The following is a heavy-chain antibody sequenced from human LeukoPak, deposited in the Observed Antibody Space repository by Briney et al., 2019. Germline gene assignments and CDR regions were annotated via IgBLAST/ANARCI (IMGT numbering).Heavy chain of an antibody. CDR3: ARGAADGYNYFFYYCMDV. D-gene: IGHD5-24*01. V-gene: IGHV3-21*01. CDR2: ISSDSAYI. Sequence: GGSLRLSCAASRFTFSNYNMNRVRQAPGKGLEWVSSISSDSAYIYNADSMKGRFTISRDNTRNSLHLQMNSLRAEDTAVYYCARGAADGYNYFFYYCMDVWGKGTTVTVSS. J-gene: IGHJ6*03. CDR1: RFTFSNYN.